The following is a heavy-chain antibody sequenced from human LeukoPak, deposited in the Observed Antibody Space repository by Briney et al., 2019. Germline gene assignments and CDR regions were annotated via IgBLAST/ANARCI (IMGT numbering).Heavy chain of an antibody. CDR2: IKQDGSEK. V-gene: IGHV3-7*01. J-gene: IGHJ4*02. CDR1: GFTFSSYW. CDR3: AKHPFYDSSGYHFDY. D-gene: IGHD3-22*01. Sequence: PGGSLRLSCAASGFTFSSYWMSWVRQAPGKGLEWVANIKQDGSEKYYVDSVKGRFTVSRDNAKNSLYLQMNSLRAEDTAVYYCAKHPFYDSSGYHFDYWGQGTLVTVSS.